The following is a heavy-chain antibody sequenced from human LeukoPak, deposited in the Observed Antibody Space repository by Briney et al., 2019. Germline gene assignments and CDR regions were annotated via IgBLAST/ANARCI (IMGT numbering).Heavy chain of an antibody. D-gene: IGHD3-10*01. J-gene: IGHJ4*02. Sequence: SGTLSLTCAVYGGSFSGYYWSWIRQPPGKGLEWIGEINHSGSTNYNPSLKSRVTISVDTSKNQFSLKLSSVTAADTAVYYCARGTYGSGSYPPFAFDYWGQGTLVTVSS. V-gene: IGHV4-34*01. CDR3: ARGTYGSGSYPPFAFDY. CDR1: GGSFSGYY. CDR2: INHSGST.